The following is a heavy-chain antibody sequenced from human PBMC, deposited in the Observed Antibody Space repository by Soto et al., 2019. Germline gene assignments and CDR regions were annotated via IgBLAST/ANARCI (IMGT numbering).Heavy chain of an antibody. J-gene: IGHJ5*02. CDR2: ISYDGSNK. CDR3: AKDMGDWFDP. Sequence: GGSLSLSCAASGFTFSSYGMHWVCQAPGKGLEWVAVISYDGSNKYYADSVKGRFTISRDNSKNTLYLQMNSLRAEDTAVYYCAKDMGDWFDPWGQVTLVTVSS. CDR1: GFTFSSYG. D-gene: IGHD3-10*01. V-gene: IGHV3-30*18.